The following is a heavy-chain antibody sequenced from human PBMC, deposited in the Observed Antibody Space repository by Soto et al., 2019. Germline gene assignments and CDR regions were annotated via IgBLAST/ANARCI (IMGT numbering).Heavy chain of an antibody. CDR1: GYTFTSYG. Sequence: ASVKVSCKASGYTFTSYGISWVRQAPGQGLEWMGWISAYNGNTNYAQKLQGRVTMTTDTSTSTAYMELRSLRSDDTAVYYCARDWAAAGPLDYWGQGALVTVSS. CDR2: ISAYNGNT. V-gene: IGHV1-18*01. J-gene: IGHJ4*02. CDR3: ARDWAAAGPLDY. D-gene: IGHD6-13*01.